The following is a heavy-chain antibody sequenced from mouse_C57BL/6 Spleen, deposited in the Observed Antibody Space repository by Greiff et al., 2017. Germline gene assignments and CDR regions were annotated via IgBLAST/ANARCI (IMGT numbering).Heavy chain of an antibody. CDR3: ARGRLPSGFAY. J-gene: IGHJ3*01. CDR2: IDPSDSYT. V-gene: IGHV1-69*01. CDR1: GYTFTSYW. Sequence: QVHVKQPGAELVMPGASVKLSCKASGYTFTSYWMHWVKQRPGQGLEWIGVIDPSDSYTNYNQKFKGKSTLTVDKSSSPAYMQLSSRTSEDSAVYYCARGRLPSGFAYWGQGTLVTVSA. D-gene: IGHD2-1*01.